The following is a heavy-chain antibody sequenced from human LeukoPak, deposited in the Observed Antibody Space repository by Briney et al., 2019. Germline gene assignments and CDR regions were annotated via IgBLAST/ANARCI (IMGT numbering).Heavy chain of an antibody. CDR3: ARYGGQQLVNYYYYYMDV. D-gene: IGHD6-13*01. Sequence: SETLSLTCTVSGGSITSSTYYWGWIRQPPGKGLEWIGEINHSGSTNYNPSLKSRVTISVDTSKNQFSLKLSSVTAADTAVYYCARYGGQQLVNYYYYYMDVWGKGTTVTISS. J-gene: IGHJ6*03. CDR2: INHSGST. V-gene: IGHV4-39*07. CDR1: GGSITSSTYY.